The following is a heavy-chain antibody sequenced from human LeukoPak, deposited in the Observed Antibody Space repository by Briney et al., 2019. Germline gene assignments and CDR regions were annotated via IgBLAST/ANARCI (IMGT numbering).Heavy chain of an antibody. CDR3: ATLSSRGTKWFDP. J-gene: IGHJ5*02. D-gene: IGHD1-1*01. V-gene: IGHV3-48*03. CDR1: GFTVSNYE. Sequence: GGSLRLSCAASGFTVSNYEINWVRQAPGKGLEWVSYIGSRGTTIYYADSVKGRFTISRDNAKNSLYLQMNSLRAEDTGVYYCATLSSRGTKWFDPWGQGTLVTVSS. CDR2: IGSRGTTI.